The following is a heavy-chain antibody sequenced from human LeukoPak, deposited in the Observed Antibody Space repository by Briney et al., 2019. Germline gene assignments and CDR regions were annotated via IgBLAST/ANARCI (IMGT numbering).Heavy chain of an antibody. Sequence: ASVKVSCKASGYTFTGYYMNWVRQAPGQGLEWMGRINPNTGGTNYAQNFQGSVTMTRDTSITPVYMELSRLRSDDTAVYYCARVGDGLNDGFDIWGQGTMVTVSS. J-gene: IGHJ3*02. CDR3: ARVGDGLNDGFDI. CDR1: GYTFTGYY. CDR2: INPNTGGT. D-gene: IGHD5-24*01. V-gene: IGHV1-2*06.